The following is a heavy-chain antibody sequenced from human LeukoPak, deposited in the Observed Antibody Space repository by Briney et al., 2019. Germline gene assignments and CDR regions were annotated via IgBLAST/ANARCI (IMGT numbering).Heavy chain of an antibody. CDR3: ARSDDSSGYWGFDY. V-gene: IGHV4-34*01. D-gene: IGHD3-22*01. J-gene: IGHJ4*02. CDR1: GGSFSGYY. CDR2: INHSGST. Sequence: PSETLSLTCAVYGGSFSGYYWSWIRQPPGKGLEWIGEINHSGSTNYNPSLKSRVTISVDTSKNQFSLKLSSVTAADTAVYYCARSDDSSGYWGFDYWGQGTLVTVSS.